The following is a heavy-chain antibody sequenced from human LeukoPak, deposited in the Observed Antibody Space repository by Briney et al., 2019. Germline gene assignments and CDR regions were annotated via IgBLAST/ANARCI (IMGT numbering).Heavy chain of an antibody. CDR1: VYIFNNYG. J-gene: IGHJ4*02. V-gene: IGHV1-18*01. Sequence: ASVNVSRTASVYIFNNYGIIWVRQAPGQGLEWMGWINTFNGDTRYTQKVQGGVTMTTDTSTTTVYLELRSLRYDDTAVYCCARSHSGSLRAPFDFLGQGTLVTVSS. D-gene: IGHD3-22*01. CDR2: INTFNGDT. CDR3: ARSHSGSLRAPFDF.